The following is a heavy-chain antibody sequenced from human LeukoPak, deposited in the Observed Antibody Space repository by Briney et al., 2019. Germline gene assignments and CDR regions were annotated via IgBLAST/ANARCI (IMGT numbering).Heavy chain of an antibody. CDR3: ARGTQGFDY. CDR2: ISYDGSNK. V-gene: IGHV3-30*04. D-gene: IGHD3/OR15-3a*01. CDR1: GFTFSSYA. Sequence: GGSLRLSCAASGFTFSSYAMHWVRQAPGKGLEWVAVISYDGSNKYYADSVKGRFTISRDNSMNTLYLQMNSLRAEDTAVYYCARGTQGFDYWGQGTLVTVSS. J-gene: IGHJ4*02.